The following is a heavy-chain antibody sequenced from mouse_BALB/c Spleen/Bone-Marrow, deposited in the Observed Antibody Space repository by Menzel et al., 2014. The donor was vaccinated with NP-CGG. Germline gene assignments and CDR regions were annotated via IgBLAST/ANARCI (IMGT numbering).Heavy chain of an antibody. CDR3: ARLRQLGLRTIDY. V-gene: IGHV1-15*01. CDR1: GYTFIDYE. CDR2: IHPGNGGT. D-gene: IGHD3-2*01. J-gene: IGHJ2*01. Sequence: QVQLQQSGAELVRPGASVKLSCKALGYTFIDYEIHWVKQTPVHGLEWIGAIHPGNGGTAYNQKFKGKATLTADKYSSTVYMELSSLTSEDSVVYYCARLRQLGLRTIDYWGQGTTLTVSS.